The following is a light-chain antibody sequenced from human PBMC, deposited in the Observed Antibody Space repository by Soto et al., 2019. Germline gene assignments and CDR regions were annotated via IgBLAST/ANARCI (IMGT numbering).Light chain of an antibody. CDR2: AAS. V-gene: IGKV1-27*01. Sequence: DIQMTQSPSSLSAFVGDRVTITCRASQGITNYLAWYQQKPGKVPKLLIYAASTLQSGVPSRFSGSGSGTDFTLTISSLQPEDVATYYCQKYNSAPPFTFGPGTKVDIK. J-gene: IGKJ3*01. CDR1: QGITNY. CDR3: QKYNSAPPFT.